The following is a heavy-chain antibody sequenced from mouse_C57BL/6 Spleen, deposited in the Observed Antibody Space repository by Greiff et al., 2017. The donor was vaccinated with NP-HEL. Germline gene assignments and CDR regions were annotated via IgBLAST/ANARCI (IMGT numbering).Heavy chain of an antibody. Sequence: QVQLQQSGAELVKPGASVKMSCKASGYTFTTYPIEWMKQNHGKSLEWIGNFHTYNDDTTYNEKFKGKATLTVDKSSSTVYLALSRLTSDDSAVYYCALWLRRGADWGQGTLVTVSA. CDR2: FHTYNDDT. CDR3: ALWLRRGAD. CDR1: GYTFTTYP. D-gene: IGHD2-2*01. J-gene: IGHJ3*01. V-gene: IGHV1-47*01.